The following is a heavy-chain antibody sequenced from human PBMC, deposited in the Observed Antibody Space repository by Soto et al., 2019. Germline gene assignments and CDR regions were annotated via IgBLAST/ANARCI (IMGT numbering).Heavy chain of an antibody. Sequence: QITVKESGPTLVTPTQTLTLTCTFSGFSFIPSGGGVGWIRQPPGKAPEWLAIIFWNDDKRYSPSLNSRLTITKDTSKNQVVLTMTNLDPVDTATYFCVRRRGDFTTGGAFYIWGLGPKVTVSS. V-gene: IGHV2-5*01. CDR2: IFWNDDK. CDR1: GFSFIPSGGG. CDR3: VRRRGDFTTGGAFYI. J-gene: IGHJ3*02. D-gene: IGHD3-3*01.